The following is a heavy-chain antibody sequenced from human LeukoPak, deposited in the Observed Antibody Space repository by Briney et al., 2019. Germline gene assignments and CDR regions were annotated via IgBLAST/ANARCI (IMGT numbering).Heavy chain of an antibody. CDR1: GFTFSSYS. CDR2: ISSSSSYI. CDR3: ARVLSGYDAFDI. Sequence: GGSLRLSCAASGFTFSSYSMNWVRQAPGKGLEWVSSISSSSSYIYYADSEKGRFTISRDNAKNSLYLQMNSLRAEDTAVYYCARVLSGYDAFDIWGQGTMVTVSS. V-gene: IGHV3-21*01. J-gene: IGHJ3*02. D-gene: IGHD3-22*01.